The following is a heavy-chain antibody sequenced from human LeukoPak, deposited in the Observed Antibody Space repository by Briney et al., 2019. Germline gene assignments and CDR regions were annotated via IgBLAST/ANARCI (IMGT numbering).Heavy chain of an antibody. CDR3: ARGGQNIAAPPGDY. CDR1: GFTFISYA. D-gene: IGHD6-6*01. J-gene: IGHJ4*02. Sequence: GGSLRLSCAASGFTFISYAMSWVRQAPGKGLEWVSGISGSGGSTYYADSVKGRFTISRDNSKNTLYLQMNSLRAEDTALYHCARGGQNIAAPPGDYWGQGTLVTVSS. V-gene: IGHV3-23*01. CDR2: ISGSGGST.